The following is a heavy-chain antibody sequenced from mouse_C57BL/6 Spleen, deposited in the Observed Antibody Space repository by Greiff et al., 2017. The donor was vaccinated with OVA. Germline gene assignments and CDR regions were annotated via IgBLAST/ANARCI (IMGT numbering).Heavy chain of an antibody. J-gene: IGHJ4*01. CDR3: ARWGYYYAMDY. Sequence: EVQLVESGPELVKPGASVKISCKASGYSFTGYYMNWVKQSPEKSLEWIGEINPSTGGTTYNQKFKAKATLTVDKSSSTAYMQLKSLTSEDSAVYYCARWGYYYAMDYWGQGTSVTVSS. CDR1: GYSFTGYY. V-gene: IGHV1-42*01. D-gene: IGHD3-1*01. CDR2: INPSTGGT.